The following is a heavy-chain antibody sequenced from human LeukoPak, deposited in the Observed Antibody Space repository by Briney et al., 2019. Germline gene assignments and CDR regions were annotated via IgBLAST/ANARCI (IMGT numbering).Heavy chain of an antibody. Sequence: GGSLRLSCAASGFSISDHYMDWVRQAPGEGLEWVGRVRNKPNGYTTDYGTSVKGRFTISRDDSKNSLYLQINSLTSEDTAVYYCTRVRHGDYFDYWGQGTLVSVSS. D-gene: IGHD4-17*01. V-gene: IGHV3-72*01. CDR3: TRVRHGDYFDY. J-gene: IGHJ4*02. CDR2: VRNKPNGYTT. CDR1: GFSISDHY.